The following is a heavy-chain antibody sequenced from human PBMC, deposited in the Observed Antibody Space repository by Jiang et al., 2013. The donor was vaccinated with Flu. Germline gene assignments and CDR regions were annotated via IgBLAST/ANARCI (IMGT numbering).Heavy chain of an antibody. CDR1: GFTFSSYW. CDR2: IKQDGSEK. Sequence: QLLESGGGLVQPGGSLRLSCAASGFTFSSYWTSWVRQAPGKGLEWVANIKQDGSEKYYVDSVKGRFTISRDNAKNSLYLQMNSLRAEDTAVYYCARVWGSDAFDIWGQGTMVTVSS. D-gene: IGHD7-27*01. J-gene: IGHJ3*02. CDR3: ARVWGSDAFDI. V-gene: IGHV3-7*03.